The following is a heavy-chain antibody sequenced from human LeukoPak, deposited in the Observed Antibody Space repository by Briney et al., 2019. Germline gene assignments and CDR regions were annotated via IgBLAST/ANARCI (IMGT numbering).Heavy chain of an antibody. Sequence: ASVKVSCKASGYTFTSYGVSWVRQAPGQGLEWMGWINTYNVNTNYAQKFQGRVTLTTDASTSTAYMELRSLRSDDTAVYYCARRYYYGSGSYYPFDYWGQGTLATVSS. J-gene: IGHJ4*02. D-gene: IGHD3-10*01. CDR2: INTYNVNT. V-gene: IGHV1-18*01. CDR3: ARRYYYGSGSYYPFDY. CDR1: GYTFTSYG.